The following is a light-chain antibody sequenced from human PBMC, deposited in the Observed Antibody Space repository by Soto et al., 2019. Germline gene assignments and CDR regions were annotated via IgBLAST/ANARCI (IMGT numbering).Light chain of an antibody. CDR1: QSVSSSY. Sequence: IVLTQSPGTLSLSPGKRATLSCRASQSVSSSYLAWYQQKPGQAPRLLIYGASSSATGIPDRFSGSGSGTDFTLTISRLEPEDFAVYYCQQYGSSPLTVGGGTKVEIK. CDR3: QQYGSSPLT. V-gene: IGKV3-20*01. CDR2: GAS. J-gene: IGKJ4*01.